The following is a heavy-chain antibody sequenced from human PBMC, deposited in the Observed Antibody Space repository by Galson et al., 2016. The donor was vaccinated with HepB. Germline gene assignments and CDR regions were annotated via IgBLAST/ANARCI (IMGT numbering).Heavy chain of an antibody. CDR3: TTGPPVAALY. Sequence: SVKVSCKVSGYTLIGLSMHWVRQAPGKGLEWMGGFDPEDGETIYAQKFQGRVTMTEDTSTDTAYMELGSLKSEDTAIYFCTTGPPVAALYWGPGTLVTVSS. J-gene: IGHJ4*02. V-gene: IGHV1-24*01. CDR1: GYTLIGLS. CDR2: FDPEDGET. D-gene: IGHD6-13*01.